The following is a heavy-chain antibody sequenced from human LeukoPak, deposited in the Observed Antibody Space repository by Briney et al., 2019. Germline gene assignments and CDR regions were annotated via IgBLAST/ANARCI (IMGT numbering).Heavy chain of an antibody. CDR2: IYYSGST. J-gene: IGHJ6*02. CDR3: ARVPAAPRLYMDV. V-gene: IGHV4-59*02. CDR1: SGSVNSYY. D-gene: IGHD2-2*01. Sequence: SETLSLTCTVPSGSVNSYYWSWIRQPPGKGLEWIGYIYYSGSTNYNPSLKSRVTISVDTSKNQFSLKLSSVTAADTAVYYCARVPAAPRLYMDVWGQGTTVIVSS.